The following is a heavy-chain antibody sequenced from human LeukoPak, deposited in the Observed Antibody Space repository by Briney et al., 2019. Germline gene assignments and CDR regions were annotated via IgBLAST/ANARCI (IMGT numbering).Heavy chain of an antibody. V-gene: IGHV4-31*03. CDR3: ARVDDYGDYVHWFDP. J-gene: IGHJ5*02. D-gene: IGHD4-17*01. Sequence: SETLSFTCTVSGGSISSGGYYWSWIRQHPGKGLEWIGYIYYSGSTYYNPSLKSRVTISVDTSKNQFSLKLSSVTAADTAVYYCARVDDYGDYVHWFDPWGQGTLVTVSS. CDR1: GGSISSGGYY. CDR2: IYYSGST.